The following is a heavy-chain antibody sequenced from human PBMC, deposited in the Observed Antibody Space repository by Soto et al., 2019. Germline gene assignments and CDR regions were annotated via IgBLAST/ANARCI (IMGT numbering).Heavy chain of an antibody. CDR1: GYTFPSYA. CDR2: INAGNGNT. Sequence: ASVKVSCKASGYTFPSYAMHWVRQAPGQRLEWMGWINAGNGNTKYSQQFQGRVTITRDTSASTAYMELSSLRSEDTAVYYCARDSRLRRIQLWFYDPWGQGTLVTVSS. J-gene: IGHJ5*02. D-gene: IGHD5-18*01. V-gene: IGHV1-3*01. CDR3: ARDSRLRRIQLWFYDP.